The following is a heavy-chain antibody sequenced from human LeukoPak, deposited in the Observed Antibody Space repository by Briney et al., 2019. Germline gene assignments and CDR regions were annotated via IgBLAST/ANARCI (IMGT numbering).Heavy chain of an antibody. D-gene: IGHD6-13*01. J-gene: IGHJ4*02. CDR2: IYYSGSA. CDR3: ARHPHIAAAVDS. Sequence: SETLSLTCTVFRGSLSSYYWSWLRQPPGEGLEWIGYIYYSGSANYHPSLKSRVTISVDTSKNQCSLNLSSVTAEDTAVYYCARHPHIAAAVDSWGQGTLVTVSS. V-gene: IGHV4-59*08. CDR1: RGSLSSYY.